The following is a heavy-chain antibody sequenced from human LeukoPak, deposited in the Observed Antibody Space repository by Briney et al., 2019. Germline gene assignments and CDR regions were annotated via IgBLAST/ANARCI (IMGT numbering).Heavy chain of an antibody. CDR1: GGSFSGYY. CDR3: ARDQGGGYNWFAP. V-gene: IGHV4-34*01. D-gene: IGHD5-24*01. CDR2: INHSGST. Sequence: PSETLSLTCAVYGGSFSGYYWSWIRQPPGKGLEWIGEINHSGSTNYNPSLKSRVTISVDTSKNQFSLNLTSVTAADTAVYYCARDQGGGYNWFAPWGQGTLVTVSS. J-gene: IGHJ5*02.